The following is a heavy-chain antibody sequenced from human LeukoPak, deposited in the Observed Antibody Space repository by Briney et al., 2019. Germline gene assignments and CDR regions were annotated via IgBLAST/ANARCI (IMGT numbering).Heavy chain of an antibody. J-gene: IGHJ4*02. V-gene: IGHV3-21*04. Sequence: GGSLRLSCAASGFTFSSYSMNWVRQAPGKGLEWVSSISSSSSYIYYADSVKGRFTISRDNSKNTLYLQMNSLRAEDTAVYYCAKVGSGYDKALDYWGQGTLVTVSS. CDR1: GFTFSSYS. D-gene: IGHD5-12*01. CDR2: ISSSSSYI. CDR3: AKVGSGYDKALDY.